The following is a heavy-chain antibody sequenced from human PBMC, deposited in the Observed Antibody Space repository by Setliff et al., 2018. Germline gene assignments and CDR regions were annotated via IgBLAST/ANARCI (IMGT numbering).Heavy chain of an antibody. V-gene: IGHV1-2*02. CDR1: GNSFTVSY. CDR3: ARSGSFGMRYWFDY. CDR2: ISPHSGDT. D-gene: IGHD1-26*01. J-gene: IGHJ4*02. Sequence: ASVKVSCKSSGNSFTVSYLHWVRQAPGQGLEWMGWISPHSGDTHYAQKFQSRVRMTRDTSTYAAYLELSDLTSDDTAMYYCARSGSFGMRYWFDYWGQGAQVTVSS.